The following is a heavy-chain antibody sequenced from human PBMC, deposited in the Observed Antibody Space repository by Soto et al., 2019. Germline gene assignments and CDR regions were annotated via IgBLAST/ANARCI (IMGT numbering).Heavy chain of an antibody. CDR1: GYTFTGYY. CDR3: ARELHYDILTGTKNGMDV. J-gene: IGHJ6*02. CDR2: INPNSGGT. Sequence: ASVKVSCKASGYTFTGYYIHWVRQAPGQGLEWMGWINPNSGGTNYAQKFQGWVTMTRDTSISTAYMELSRLRSDDTAVYYCARELHYDILTGTKNGMDVWGQGTTVTVSS. D-gene: IGHD3-9*01. V-gene: IGHV1-2*04.